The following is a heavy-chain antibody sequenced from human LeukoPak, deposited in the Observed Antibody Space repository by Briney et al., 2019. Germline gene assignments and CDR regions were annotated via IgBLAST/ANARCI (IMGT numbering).Heavy chain of an antibody. Sequence: SETLSLTCTFSGGSISSYYWSWIRQPPGKGLEWIGYIYYSGSTNYNPSLKSRVTISVGTSKNQFSLKLSSVTAADTAVYYCARDHYYDSSGPNYYMDVWGKGTTVTVSS. J-gene: IGHJ6*03. CDR3: ARDHYYDSSGPNYYMDV. D-gene: IGHD3-22*01. CDR2: IYYSGST. V-gene: IGHV4-59*01. CDR1: GGSISSYY.